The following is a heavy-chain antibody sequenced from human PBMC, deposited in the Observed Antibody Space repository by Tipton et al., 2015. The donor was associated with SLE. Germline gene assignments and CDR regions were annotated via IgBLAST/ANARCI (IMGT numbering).Heavy chain of an antibody. CDR1: GGSISSSSYY. J-gene: IGHJ5*02. D-gene: IGHD6-6*01. CDR2: IYYSGST. V-gene: IGHV4-61*05. CDR3: TGGSSSSWFDP. Sequence: TLSLTCTVSGGSISSSSYYWGWIRQPPGKGLEWIGYIYYSGSTNYNPSLKSRVTISVDTSKNQFSLKLSSVTAADTAVYYCTGGSSSSWFDPWGQGTLVTVSS.